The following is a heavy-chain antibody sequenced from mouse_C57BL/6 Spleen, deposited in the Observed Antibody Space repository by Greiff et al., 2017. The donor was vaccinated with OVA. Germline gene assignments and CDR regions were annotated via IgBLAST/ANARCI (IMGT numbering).Heavy chain of an antibody. CDR2: INPNNGGT. J-gene: IGHJ3*01. Sequence: VQLQQSGPELVKPGASVKMSCKASGYTFTDYNMHWVKQSHGKSLEWIGYINPNNGGTSYNQKFKGKATLTVNKSSSTAYMELRSLTSEDSAVYYCATSDSSGPAWFAYWGQGTLVTVSA. V-gene: IGHV1-22*01. D-gene: IGHD3-2*02. CDR3: ATSDSSGPAWFAY. CDR1: GYTFTDYN.